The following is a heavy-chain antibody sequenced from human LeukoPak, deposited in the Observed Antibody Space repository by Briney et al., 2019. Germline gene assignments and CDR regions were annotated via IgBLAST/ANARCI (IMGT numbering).Heavy chain of an antibody. J-gene: IGHJ4*02. CDR1: GGSISSYY. D-gene: IGHD6-19*01. V-gene: IGHV4-59*01. CDR3: AGVTDSSGWYKVDY. Sequence: PSETLSLTCTVSGGSISSYYWSWIRQPPGKGLEWIGYIYYSGSTNYNPSLKSRVTISVDTSKNQFSLKLSSVTAADTAVYYCAGVTDSSGWYKVDYWGQGTLVTVSS. CDR2: IYYSGST.